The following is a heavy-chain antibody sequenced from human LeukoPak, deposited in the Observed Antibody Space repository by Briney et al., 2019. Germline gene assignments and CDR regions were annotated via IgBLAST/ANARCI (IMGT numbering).Heavy chain of an antibody. Sequence: PSETLSLTCTVSGGSISSYYWSWIRQPPGKGLEWIGYIYYSGSTNYNPSLKSRVTISVDTSKNQFSLKLSSVTAADTAVYYCASYCGYDKTFDYWGQGTLVTVSS. V-gene: IGHV4-59*13. CDR3: ASYCGYDKTFDY. J-gene: IGHJ4*02. CDR1: GGSISSYY. D-gene: IGHD5-12*01. CDR2: IYYSGST.